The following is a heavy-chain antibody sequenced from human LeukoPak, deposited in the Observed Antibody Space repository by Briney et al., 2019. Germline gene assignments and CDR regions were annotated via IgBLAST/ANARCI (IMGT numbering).Heavy chain of an antibody. V-gene: IGHV3-9*01. Sequence: GGSLRLSCAASGFTFDDYAMHWVRQAPGKGLEWVSGISWNSGSIGYADSVKGRFTISRDNAKNSLYLQMNSLRAEDTALYYCAKVTSATAPFDCWGQGTLVTVSS. J-gene: IGHJ4*02. D-gene: IGHD2-21*02. CDR3: AKVTSATAPFDC. CDR1: GFTFDDYA. CDR2: ISWNSGSI.